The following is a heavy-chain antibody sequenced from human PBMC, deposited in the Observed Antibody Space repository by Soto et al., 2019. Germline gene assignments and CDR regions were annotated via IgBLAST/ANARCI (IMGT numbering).Heavy chain of an antibody. CDR2: ILVDGRT. V-gene: IGHV3-23*01. D-gene: IGHD3-9*01. Sequence: GGSLRLSCAASGFICSSYDMSWVRQAPGKGLEWVSTILVDGRTFYVDSVKGRFTIPRASSQNKVYLQMNSLTAGDTALYYCANDTATGRGAFDICGQGKMVTVSS. CDR3: ANDTATGRGAFDI. J-gene: IGHJ3*02. CDR1: GFICSSYD.